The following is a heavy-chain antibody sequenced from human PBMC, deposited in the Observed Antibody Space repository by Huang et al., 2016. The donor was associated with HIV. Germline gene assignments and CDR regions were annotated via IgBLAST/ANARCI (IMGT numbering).Heavy chain of an antibody. Sequence: EGQLVESGGGIIQRGGSRGRYCAASGSTVNSDWMHGVRQVPGKGVGGVSGINMDGSRTSYADSVKGRFTISRDNAKNKLYLEMSSLRVEDTAVYYCARDPRGYREVYGMDVWGRGTTVTVSS. D-gene: IGHD6-25*01. V-gene: IGHV3-74*01. CDR2: INMDGSRT. J-gene: IGHJ6*02. CDR1: GSTVNSDW. CDR3: ARDPRGYREVYGMDV.